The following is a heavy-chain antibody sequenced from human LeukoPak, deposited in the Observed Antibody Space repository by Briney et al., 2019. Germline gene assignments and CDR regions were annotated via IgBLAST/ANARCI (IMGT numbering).Heavy chain of an antibody. V-gene: IGHV3-23*01. D-gene: IGHD3-22*01. CDR2: ISGSGGST. CDR3: ARDRTYYYDSSGYTVPDY. J-gene: IGHJ4*02. CDR1: GFTFSSYA. Sequence: GGSLRLSCAASGFTFSSYAMSWVRQAPGKGLEWVSAISGSGGSTYYADSVKGRFTISRDNSKNTLYLQMNSLRAEDTAVYYCARDRTYYYDSSGYTVPDYWGQGTLVTVSS.